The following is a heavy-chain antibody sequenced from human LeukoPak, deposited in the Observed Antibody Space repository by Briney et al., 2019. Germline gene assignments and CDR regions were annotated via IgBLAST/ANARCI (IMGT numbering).Heavy chain of an antibody. J-gene: IGHJ6*03. D-gene: IGHD3-16*01. CDR3: ARLQNGPLIDDGYYYYMDV. V-gene: IGHV5-51*01. Sequence: PGGSLKISFQCSGYSFLIYWIAWVRQMPGKGLEGMAMIYPGASDIRYSPAFQGQVTISAHKSINTAYLQWSGLKASDTAMYYCARLQNGPLIDDGYYYYMDVWGKGTTVTVSS. CDR2: IYPGASDI. CDR1: GYSFLIYW.